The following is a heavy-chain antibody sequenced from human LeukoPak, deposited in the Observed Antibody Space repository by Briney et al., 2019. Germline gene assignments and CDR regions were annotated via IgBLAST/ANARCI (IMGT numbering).Heavy chain of an antibody. CDR1: GYTFSRHG. D-gene: IGHD3-22*01. CDR3: AKDIHPGLDSGASCCFDY. J-gene: IGHJ4*02. CDR2: VSGYNGNT. V-gene: IGHV1-18*01. Sequence: ASVKVSCKTSGYTFSRHGISWVRQAPGQGLEWMGWVSGYNGNTNYAQNVQGRVTMTTDTSTNTAYMELRSLRSDDTAVYYCAKDIHPGLDSGASCCFDYWGQGTPVTVSS.